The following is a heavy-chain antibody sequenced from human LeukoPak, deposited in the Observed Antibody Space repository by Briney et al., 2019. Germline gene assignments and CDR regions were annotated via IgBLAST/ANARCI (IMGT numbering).Heavy chain of an antibody. CDR2: IYSGGST. Sequence: GGSLRLSCAASGFTVSSNYMSWVRQAPGKGLEWVSIIYSGGSTFYADSVKGRFTISRDNSKNTLYLQMNSLRAEDTAVYYCARGGSYLSAFDIWGQGTTVTVSS. V-gene: IGHV3-53*01. CDR3: ARGGSYLSAFDI. D-gene: IGHD1-26*01. CDR1: GFTVSSNY. J-gene: IGHJ3*02.